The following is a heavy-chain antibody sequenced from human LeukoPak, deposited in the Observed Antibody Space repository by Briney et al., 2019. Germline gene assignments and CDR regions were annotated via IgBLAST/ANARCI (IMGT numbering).Heavy chain of an antibody. CDR2: VYYSGST. CDR3: SRARAYYYDMSGYQAFDY. D-gene: IGHD3-22*01. Sequence: KPSETLSLTCTVSGGSISSGDYYWSWIRQPPGKGLEWIGYVYYSGSTYYNPSLKSRVTISVDTSKNQFSLKLSSVTAADTAVYYWSRARAYYYDMSGYQAFDYWGQGTLVTVSS. J-gene: IGHJ4*02. CDR1: GGSISSGDYY. V-gene: IGHV4-30-4*08.